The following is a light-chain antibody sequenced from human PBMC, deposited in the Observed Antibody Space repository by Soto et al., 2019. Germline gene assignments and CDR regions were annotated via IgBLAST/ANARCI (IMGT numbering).Light chain of an antibody. J-gene: IGKJ1*01. Sequence: EIVMTQSPATLSVSPGERATLSCRASQSVSIKLAWYQQKPGQAPRLLIYDTSTRATGIPARFSGSGSGTEFTLTISSLRSEDFAVYYCQQYHIWPPWTSGQGTKVDIK. CDR3: QQYHIWPPWT. CDR1: QSVSIK. V-gene: IGKV3-15*01. CDR2: DTS.